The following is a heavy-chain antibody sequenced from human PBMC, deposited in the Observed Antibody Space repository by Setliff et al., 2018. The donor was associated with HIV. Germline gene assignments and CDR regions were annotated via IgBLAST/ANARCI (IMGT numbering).Heavy chain of an antibody. D-gene: IGHD6-13*01. Sequence: ASVKVSCKASGHTFTGYYMHWVRQAPGQGLEWMGRINPNSGGTDYAQKFQGGVTMTRDTSISTAYMELRRLRSDDTAVYYCARSPIAAAGTFRFDPWGQGTLVTVSS. CDR1: GHTFTGYY. CDR2: INPNSGGT. CDR3: ARSPIAAAGTFRFDP. J-gene: IGHJ5*02. V-gene: IGHV1-2*06.